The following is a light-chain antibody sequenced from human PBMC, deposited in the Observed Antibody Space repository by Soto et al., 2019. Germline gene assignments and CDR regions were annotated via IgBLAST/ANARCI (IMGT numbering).Light chain of an antibody. CDR3: QQYNSFSKT. CDR1: QSIGYW. CDR2: AAS. V-gene: IGKV1-5*01. J-gene: IGKJ1*01. Sequence: IQISQSPSRLPASEGDRVTITCRASQSIGYWLAWYQQKPGKAPNLLIYAASTLETGVPSRFSGSGYGTEFTLTIASLQPDDSASYYCQQYNSFSKTFGRGTKVDIK.